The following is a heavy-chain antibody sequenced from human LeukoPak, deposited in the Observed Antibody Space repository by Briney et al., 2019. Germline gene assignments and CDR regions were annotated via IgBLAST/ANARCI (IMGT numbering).Heavy chain of an antibody. J-gene: IGHJ4*02. CDR2: IYHSGST. V-gene: IGHV4-30-2*01. CDR1: GGSISSGGYS. Sequence: PSETLSLTCAVSGGSISSGGYSWSRIRQPPGKGLEWIGYIYHSGSTYYNPSLKSRVTISVDRSKNQFSLKLSSVTAADTAVYYCARGNDYGDFYFDYWGQGTLVTVSS. D-gene: IGHD4-17*01. CDR3: ARGNDYGDFYFDY.